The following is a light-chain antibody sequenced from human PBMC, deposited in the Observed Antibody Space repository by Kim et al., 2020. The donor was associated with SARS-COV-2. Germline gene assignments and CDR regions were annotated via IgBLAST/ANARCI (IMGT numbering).Light chain of an antibody. CDR1: QGISNY. Sequence: GDRVTITCRASQGISNYLAWYQQKPGKVPKLLIYAASTLQSGVPSRFSGSGSGTVFTLTISSLQPEDVASYYCQKYNSAPRTFGGGTKVDIK. V-gene: IGKV1-27*01. J-gene: IGKJ4*01. CDR2: AAS. CDR3: QKYNSAPRT.